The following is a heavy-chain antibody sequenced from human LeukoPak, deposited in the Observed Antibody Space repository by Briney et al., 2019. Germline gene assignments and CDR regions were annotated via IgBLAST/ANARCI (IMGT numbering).Heavy chain of an antibody. J-gene: IGHJ4*02. D-gene: IGHD2-2*01. CDR2: IYYSGST. Sequence: SETLSLTCTVSGCSISSYYWSWIRQPPGKGLEWIGYIYYSGSTNYNPSLKSRVTISVDTSKNQFSLKLSSVTAADTAVYYCARIPVDRYCSSTSCYYFDYWGQGTLVTVSS. CDR3: ARIPVDRYCSSTSCYYFDY. V-gene: IGHV4-59*01. CDR1: GCSISSYY.